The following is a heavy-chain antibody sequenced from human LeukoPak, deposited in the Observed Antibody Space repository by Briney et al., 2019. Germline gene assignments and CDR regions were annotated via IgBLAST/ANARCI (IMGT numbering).Heavy chain of an antibody. Sequence: GSLSLSCAVSGITLSNYGMSWVRQAPGKGLEWVAGISDSGGSTNYADSVKGRFTISRDNPKNTLYLQMNSLRAEDTAVYFCAKRGVVIRVILVGFHKEAYYFDSWGQGALVTVSS. D-gene: IGHD3-22*01. CDR2: ISDSGGST. V-gene: IGHV3-23*01. J-gene: IGHJ4*02. CDR1: GITLSNYG. CDR3: AKRGVVIRVILVGFHKEAYYFDS.